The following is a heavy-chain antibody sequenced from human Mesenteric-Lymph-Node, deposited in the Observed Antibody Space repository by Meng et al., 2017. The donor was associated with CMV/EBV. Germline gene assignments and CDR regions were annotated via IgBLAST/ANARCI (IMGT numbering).Heavy chain of an antibody. CDR2: INHSGST. CDR1: GGAFSCYC. D-gene: IGHD5-24*01. CDR3: ARGPSRWLQFGWFDP. Sequence: YGGAFSCYCWSWIRQPPGKGLEWIGEINHSGSTNYTPSLKSRVTIPVDTSKNQFSLKLSSVTAADTAVYYCARGPSRWLQFGWFDPWGQGTLVTVSS. V-gene: IGHV4-34*01. J-gene: IGHJ5*02.